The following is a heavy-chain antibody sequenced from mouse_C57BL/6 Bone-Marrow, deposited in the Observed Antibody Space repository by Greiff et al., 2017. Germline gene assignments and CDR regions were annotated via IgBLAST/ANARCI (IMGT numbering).Heavy chain of an antibody. CDR1: GFTFSSYG. CDR3: ARHSTTYYYAMDY. D-gene: IGHD6-1*01. CDR2: ISSGGSYT. J-gene: IGHJ4*01. V-gene: IGHV5-6*01. Sequence: EVQLVESGGDLVKPGGSLKLSCAASGFTFSSYGMSWVRQTPDKRLEWVATISSGGSYTYYPDSVKGRFTISRDNAKNTLYLQMSSLKSEDTAMXYCARHSTTYYYAMDYWGQGTSVTVSS.